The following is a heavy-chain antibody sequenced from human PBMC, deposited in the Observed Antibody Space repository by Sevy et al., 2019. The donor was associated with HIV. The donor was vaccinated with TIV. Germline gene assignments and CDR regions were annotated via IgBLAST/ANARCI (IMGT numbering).Heavy chain of an antibody. CDR3: AKRYFDL. J-gene: IGHJ4*02. V-gene: IGHV3-7*01. CDR1: GFTFSSFW. CDR2: IRQDGNEI. Sequence: GGSRRLSCKASGFTFSSFWMQWVRQAPGKGLEWVANIRQDGNEIYYGDSVKGRFTISRDNAKNALYLQMDGLRAEDTGLYYCAKRYFDLWGQGTLVTVSS.